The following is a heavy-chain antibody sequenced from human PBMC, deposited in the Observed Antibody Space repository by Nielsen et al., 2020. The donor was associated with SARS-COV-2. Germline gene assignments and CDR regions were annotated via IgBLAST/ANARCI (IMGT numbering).Heavy chain of an antibody. CDR3: ARGRVHVCWQNLVCEYGMDV. V-gene: IGHV1-3*01. CDR2: INAGNGNT. Sequence: APVKVSCKASGYTFTSYAMHWVRQAPGQRLEWMGWINAGNGNTKYSQKFQGRVTMTRDTSISTAYMELSRLRSDDTAVYYCARGRVHVCWQNLVCEYGMDVWGQGTTVTVSS. CDR1: GYTFTSYA. J-gene: IGHJ6*02. D-gene: IGHD2-8*01.